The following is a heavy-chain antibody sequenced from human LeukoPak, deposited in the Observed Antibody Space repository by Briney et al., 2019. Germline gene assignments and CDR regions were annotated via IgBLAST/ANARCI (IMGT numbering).Heavy chain of an antibody. J-gene: IGHJ4*02. V-gene: IGHV4-34*01. CDR1: GGSFSGYY. Sequence: SETPSLTCAVYGGSFSGYYWSWIRQPPGKGLEWIGEINHSGSTNYNPSLKSRVTISVDTSKNQFSLKLSSVTAADTAVYYCARYYYGSGSYYRLGFYDYWGQGTLVTVSS. D-gene: IGHD3-10*01. CDR3: ARYYYGSGSYYRLGFYDY. CDR2: INHSGST.